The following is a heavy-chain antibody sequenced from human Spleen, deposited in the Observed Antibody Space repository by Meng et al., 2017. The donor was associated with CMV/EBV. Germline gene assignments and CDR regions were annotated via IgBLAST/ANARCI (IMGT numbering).Heavy chain of an antibody. CDR2: ISSTISYI. J-gene: IGHJ4*02. V-gene: IGHV3-21*01. Sequence: GGSLRLSCAASGFTFSSYSMNWVRQAPGKGLEWVSSISSTISYIYHADSVKGRFTISRDNAKNSLYLQMTSLRAEDTAVYYCTRGYSSSWYAPDYWGQGTLVTVSS. CDR3: TRGYSSSWYAPDY. CDR1: GFTFSSYS. D-gene: IGHD6-13*01.